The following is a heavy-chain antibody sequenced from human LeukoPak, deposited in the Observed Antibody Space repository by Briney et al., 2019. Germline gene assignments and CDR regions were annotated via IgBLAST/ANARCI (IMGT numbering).Heavy chain of an antibody. D-gene: IGHD5-18*01. Sequence: GGSLRLSCAASGFTFSSYAMSWVRQAPGKGLEWVSAISGSGGSTYYADSVKGRFTISRDNSKHTLYLQMNSLRAEDTAVYYCAKTITAMVKCYYGMDVWGKGTTVTVSS. CDR1: GFTFSSYA. V-gene: IGHV3-23*01. CDR2: ISGSGGST. CDR3: AKTITAMVKCYYGMDV. J-gene: IGHJ6*04.